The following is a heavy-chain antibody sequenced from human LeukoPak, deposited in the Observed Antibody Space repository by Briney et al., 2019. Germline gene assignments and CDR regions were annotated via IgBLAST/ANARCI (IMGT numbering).Heavy chain of an antibody. CDR2: INHSGST. Sequence: SETLSLTCAVHGGSFSGYYWSWIRQPPGKGLEWIGEINHSGSTNYNPSLKSRVTISVDTSKNQFSLKLSSVTAADTAVYYCARGQAPATALSWFDPWGQGTLVTVSS. J-gene: IGHJ5*02. CDR1: GGSFSGYY. D-gene: IGHD2-21*02. CDR3: ARGQAPATALSWFDP. V-gene: IGHV4-34*01.